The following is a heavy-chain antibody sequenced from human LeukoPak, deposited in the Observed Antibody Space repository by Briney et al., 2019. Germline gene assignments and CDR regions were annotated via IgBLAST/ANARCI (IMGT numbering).Heavy chain of an antibody. CDR1: GYSISTDYY. V-gene: IGHV4-38-2*02. D-gene: IGHD3-16*02. Sequence: SETLSLTCTVSGYSISTDYYWGWIRQPPGKGLEWIGNIYHSGSTNYNPSLKSRVTISVDKSKNQFSLKLSSVTAADTAVYYCARRYYDYVWGSYPDGLDYWGQGTLVTVSS. J-gene: IGHJ4*02. CDR3: ARRYYDYVWGSYPDGLDY. CDR2: IYHSGST.